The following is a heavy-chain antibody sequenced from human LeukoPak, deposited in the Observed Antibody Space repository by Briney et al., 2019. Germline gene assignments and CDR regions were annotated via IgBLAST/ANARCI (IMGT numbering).Heavy chain of an antibody. J-gene: IGHJ4*02. Sequence: PSETLSLTCSVSGGSISSYYLSWLRQPPGKGLEWIGYIYYSGRTSYNPSLKSRVTISVDTSKNQFSLRLSSVTAADTAVYYCARGQKYRSGYTVTELGSGYFDYWGQGTLVTVSS. D-gene: IGHD5-18*01. CDR1: GGSISSYY. CDR2: IYYSGRT. V-gene: IGHV4-59*01. CDR3: ARGQKYRSGYTVTELGSGYFDY.